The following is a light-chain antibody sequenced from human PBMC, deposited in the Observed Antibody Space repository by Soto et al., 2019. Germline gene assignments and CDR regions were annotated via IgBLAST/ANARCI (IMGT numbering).Light chain of an antibody. V-gene: IGLV1-47*01. J-gene: IGLJ1*01. CDR2: RNN. CDR3: KSYAGSNTYV. CDR1: TSNIGNNY. Sequence: QSVLTQPPSASGTPGQRVTISCSGSTSNIGNNYVYWYQQLPGTAPKLLIYRNNQRPSRVPDRFSGSKSGTSASLAISGLRSEDEADYFCKSYAGSNTYVFGSGTKLTVL.